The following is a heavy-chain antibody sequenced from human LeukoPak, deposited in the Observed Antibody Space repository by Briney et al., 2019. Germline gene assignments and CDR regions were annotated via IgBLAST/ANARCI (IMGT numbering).Heavy chain of an antibody. D-gene: IGHD1-1*01. J-gene: IGHJ5*02. V-gene: IGHV4-59*11. Sequence: SETLSLTCTVSGGSISSHYWSWIRQPPGKGLEWIGYIYYSGSTNYNPSLKSRVTISVDTSKNQFSLKLSSVTAADTAVYYCARKLVQLERRGWFDPWGQGTLVTVSS. CDR3: ARKLVQLERRGWFDP. CDR1: GGSISSHY. CDR2: IYYSGST.